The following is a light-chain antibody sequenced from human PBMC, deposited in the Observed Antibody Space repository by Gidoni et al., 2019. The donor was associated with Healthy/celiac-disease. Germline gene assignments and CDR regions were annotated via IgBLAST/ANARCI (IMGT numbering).Light chain of an antibody. CDR2: WAS. CDR1: QSVLSSSNNKNY. CDR3: QHYYSPPLS. V-gene: IGKV4-1*01. Sequence: DIVMTQSPDSLAVSLGERATINCKSSQSVLSSSNNKNYLAWYQQKPGPPPKLLIYWASTRESGVPDRFSGSGSGTDFTLTISSLQAEDVAVYYCQHYYSPPLSFGGGTKVEIK. J-gene: IGKJ4*01.